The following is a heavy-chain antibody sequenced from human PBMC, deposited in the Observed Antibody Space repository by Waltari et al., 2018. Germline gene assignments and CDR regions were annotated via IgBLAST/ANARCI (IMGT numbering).Heavy chain of an antibody. Sequence: QLQLQESGSGLVKPSQTLSLTCAVSGGSISSGGYSWSWIQQPPGKGLEWIGYIYHSGSTYYNPSLKSRVTISVDRSKNQFSLKLSSVTAADTAVYYCARATSNSSPPDYWGQGTLVTVSS. J-gene: IGHJ4*02. CDR3: ARATSNSSPPDY. CDR1: GGSISSGGYS. V-gene: IGHV4-30-2*01. CDR2: IYHSGST. D-gene: IGHD6-13*01.